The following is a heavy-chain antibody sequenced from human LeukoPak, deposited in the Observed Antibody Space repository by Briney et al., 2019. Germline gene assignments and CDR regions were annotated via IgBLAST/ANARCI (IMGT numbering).Heavy chain of an antibody. V-gene: IGHV4-4*07. CDR2: IYSSGSA. CDR1: GGSIINHY. CDR3: ARDVRYASGWSTPGS. J-gene: IGHJ5*02. D-gene: IGHD6-19*01. Sequence: PSETLSLTCTVSGGSIINHYWSWIRQPAGKGLEWIGRIYSSGSANYSPSLKSRVSMSIDTSNNHFSLNLTSVTAADTALYFCARDVRYASGWSTPGSWGQGTLVTVSS.